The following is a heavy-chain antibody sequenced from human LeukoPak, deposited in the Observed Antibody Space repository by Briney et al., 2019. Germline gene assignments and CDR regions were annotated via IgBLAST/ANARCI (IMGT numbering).Heavy chain of an antibody. CDR3: AKDIGSGSSRLGHFDI. CDR1: GFTFDDYA. V-gene: IGHV3-43D*03. Sequence: GGSLRLSCAASGFTFDDYAMHWVRQAPGKGLEWVSLISWDGGSTYYADSVKGRFTISRDNSKNSLYLQMNSLRAEDTALYYCAKDIGSGSSRLGHFDIWGQGTMVTVSS. J-gene: IGHJ3*02. CDR2: ISWDGGST. D-gene: IGHD6-19*01.